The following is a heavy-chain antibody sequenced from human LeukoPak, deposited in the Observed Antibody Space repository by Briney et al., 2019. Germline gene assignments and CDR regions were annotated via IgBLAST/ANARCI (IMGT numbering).Heavy chain of an antibody. D-gene: IGHD3-22*01. CDR1: GFTYSSYA. J-gene: IGHJ4*02. CDR2: ISRGSDHI. Sequence: GGSLRPSCAASGFTYSSYAMNWVRQAPGKGLEWVSSISRGSDHIFYADSMKGRFTISRDNAKNSLYLQMNSLGAEDTAVYYCARPYDTRGYFPDYWGQGTLVTVSS. V-gene: IGHV3-21*01. CDR3: ARPYDTRGYFPDY.